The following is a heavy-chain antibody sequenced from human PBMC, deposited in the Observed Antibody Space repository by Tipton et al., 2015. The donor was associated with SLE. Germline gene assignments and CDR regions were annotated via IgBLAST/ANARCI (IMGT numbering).Heavy chain of an antibody. CDR2: IYYSGST. CDR3: ATTIPFTIFGVVIVPDAFDI. V-gene: IGHV4-59*08. J-gene: IGHJ3*02. CDR1: GGSINSYY. Sequence: TLSLTCTVSGGSINSYYWSWIRQPPGKGLEWIGYIYYSGSTYYNPSLKSRVTISVDTSKNQFSLKLSSVTAADTAVYYCATTIPFTIFGVVIVPDAFDIWGQGTMVTVSS. D-gene: IGHD3-3*01.